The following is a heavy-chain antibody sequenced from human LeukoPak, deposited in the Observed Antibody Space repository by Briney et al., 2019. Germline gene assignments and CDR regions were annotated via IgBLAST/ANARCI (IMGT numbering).Heavy chain of an antibody. V-gene: IGHV1-69*13. CDR3: ARGKYGDYALDY. CDR2: IIPIFGTA. D-gene: IGHD4-17*01. CDR1: GGTFSSYA. J-gene: IGHJ4*02. Sequence: EASVKVSCKASGGTFSSYAISWVRQAPGQGLEWMGGIIPIFGTANYAQKFQGRVTITADESTSTAYMELSSLRSEDTAVYYCARGKYGDYALDYWGQGTLVTVSS.